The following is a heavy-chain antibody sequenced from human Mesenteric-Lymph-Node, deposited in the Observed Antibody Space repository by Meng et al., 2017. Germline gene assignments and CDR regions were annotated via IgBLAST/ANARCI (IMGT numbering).Heavy chain of an antibody. D-gene: IGHD6-13*01. CDR3: AKVLTPTYSSSFLQGGGGMDV. Sequence: GESLKISCAASGFSFSSYAMSWVRQAPGKGLEWVSAISGSGGSTYYADSVKGRFTISRDNSKNTLYLKVNSLRPEDTAVYYCAKVLTPTYSSSFLQGGGGMDVWGQGTTVTVSS. J-gene: IGHJ6*02. CDR1: GFSFSSYA. V-gene: IGHV3-23*01. CDR2: ISGSGGST.